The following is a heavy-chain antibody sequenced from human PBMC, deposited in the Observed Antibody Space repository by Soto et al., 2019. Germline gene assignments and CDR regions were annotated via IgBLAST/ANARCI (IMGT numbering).Heavy chain of an antibody. CDR1: GFTFSSYS. CDR3: ALQATPRVRYFDY. Sequence: AGGSLRLSCAASGFTFSSYSMNWVRQAPGKGLEWVSSISSSSSYIYYADSVKGRFTISRDNAKNSLYLQMNSLRAEDTAVYYCALQATPRVRYFDYWGQGTLVTVSS. J-gene: IGHJ4*02. CDR2: ISSSSSYI. D-gene: IGHD2-15*01. V-gene: IGHV3-21*01.